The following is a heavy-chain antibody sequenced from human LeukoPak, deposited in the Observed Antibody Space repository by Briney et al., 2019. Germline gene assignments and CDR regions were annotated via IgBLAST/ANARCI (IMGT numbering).Heavy chain of an antibody. CDR3: ARDVGEYYYDSSGYDY. CDR1: GYTFTGYY. V-gene: IGHV1-2*02. D-gene: IGHD3-22*01. J-gene: IGHJ4*02. Sequence: ASVKVSCKASGYTFTGYYMHWVRQAPGQGLEWMGWINPNSGGTNYAQKFQGRVTMTRDTSISTAYMELSRLRSDDTAVYYCARDVGEYYYDSSGYDYWGQGTLVTVSS. CDR2: INPNSGGT.